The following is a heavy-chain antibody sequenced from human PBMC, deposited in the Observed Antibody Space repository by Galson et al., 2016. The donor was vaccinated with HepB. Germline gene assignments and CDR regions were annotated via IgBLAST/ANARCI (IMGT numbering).Heavy chain of an antibody. J-gene: IGHJ3*02. CDR1: GFTFSTHW. CDR3: ARVFPARCSGRSCFSEGAFDI. D-gene: IGHD2-15*01. CDR2: ISEDGRAT. V-gene: IGHV3-74*01. Sequence: SLRLSCAASGFTFSTHWMHWVRQAPGKGLVCVSRISEDGRATNYADSVKGRFAISRDNAKNTLYPQMNSLSAEDTAIYYCARVFPARCSGRSCFSEGAFDIWGQGTMVIVSS.